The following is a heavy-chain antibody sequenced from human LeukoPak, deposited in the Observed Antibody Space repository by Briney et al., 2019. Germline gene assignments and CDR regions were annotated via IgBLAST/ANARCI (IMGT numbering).Heavy chain of an antibody. CDR3: ARGRVRGVILPFDY. J-gene: IGHJ4*02. V-gene: IGHV4-30-4*01. Sequence: SQTLSLTCSVSGDSISIGDYRWSWIRQSPGKGLEWIGYIYYSGSTYYNPSLKSRVTISVDTSKNQFSLKLSSVTAADTAVYYCARGRVRGVILPFDYWGQGTLVTVSS. CDR1: GDSISIGDYR. D-gene: IGHD3-10*01. CDR2: IYYSGST.